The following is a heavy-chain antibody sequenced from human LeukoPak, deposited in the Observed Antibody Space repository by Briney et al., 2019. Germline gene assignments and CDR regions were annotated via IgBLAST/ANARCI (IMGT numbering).Heavy chain of an antibody. Sequence: SETLSLTCAVYGGSFSGYYWSWIRQPPGKGLEWIGEINHSGSTNYHPSLKSRITISVDTSKNQFSLKLDSVADPATAVYYCSREGTTIFGVVTDDWGQGTLVTVSS. V-gene: IGHV4-34*01. CDR3: SREGTTIFGVVTDD. J-gene: IGHJ4*02. CDR2: INHSGST. CDR1: GGSFSGYY. D-gene: IGHD3-3*01.